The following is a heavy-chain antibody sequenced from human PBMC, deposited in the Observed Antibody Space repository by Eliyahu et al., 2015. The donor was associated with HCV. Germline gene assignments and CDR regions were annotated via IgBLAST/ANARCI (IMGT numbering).Heavy chain of an antibody. D-gene: IGHD5-12*01. CDR2: ISGSGTTT. J-gene: IGHJ4*02. CDR3: AKDSPSDSSYED. V-gene: IGHV3-23*01. CDR1: GFIFSNFA. Sequence: EVHLLESGGDLVQPGGSLRLSCAASGFIFSNFAMSWVRQAPGKGLEWVSSISGSGTTTYYPDSMKGRITVSRDNSKNTLFLQMNSLGVGDTAMYYCAKDSPSDSSYEDWGQGTLVTVSS.